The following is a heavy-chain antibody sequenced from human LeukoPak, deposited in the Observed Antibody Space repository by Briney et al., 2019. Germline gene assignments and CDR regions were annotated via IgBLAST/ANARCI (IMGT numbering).Heavy chain of an antibody. Sequence: GGSLRLSCAASGFPISSYWMSWVRQAPGKGLEWVANIKQDGSEKYYVDSVKGRFTISRDNAQNSLYLQMNSLTAEDTAVYYCASRDFLTGYYDYWGQGTLVTVSS. CDR1: GFPISSYW. J-gene: IGHJ4*02. CDR2: IKQDGSEK. CDR3: ASRDFLTGYYDY. D-gene: IGHD3-9*01. V-gene: IGHV3-7*01.